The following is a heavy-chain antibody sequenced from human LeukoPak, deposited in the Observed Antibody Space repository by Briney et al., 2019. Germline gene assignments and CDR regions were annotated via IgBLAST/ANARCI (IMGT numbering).Heavy chain of an antibody. CDR2: ISSSSSYI. J-gene: IGHJ2*01. CDR3: ARESTSWYFDL. CDR1: GFTFSSYS. V-gene: IGHV3-21*04. Sequence: GGSLRLSCAASGFTFSSYSMNWVRQAPGKGLEWVSSISSSSSYIYYADSVKGRFTISRDNSKNTLYLQMNSLRAEDTAVYYCARESTSWYFDLWGRGTLVTVSS. D-gene: IGHD2-2*01.